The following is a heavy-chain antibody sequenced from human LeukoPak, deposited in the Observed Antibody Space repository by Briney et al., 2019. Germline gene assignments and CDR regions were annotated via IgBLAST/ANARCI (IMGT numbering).Heavy chain of an antibody. Sequence: GSSVKVSCKASGGTFSSYAISWVRQAPGQGLEWMGGITPIFGTANYAQKFQGRVTITADESTSTAYMELSSLRSEDTAVYYCASHYYGSGSYDYWGQGTLVTVSS. J-gene: IGHJ4*02. CDR3: ASHYYGSGSYDY. CDR1: GGTFSSYA. D-gene: IGHD3-10*01. CDR2: ITPIFGTA. V-gene: IGHV1-69*01.